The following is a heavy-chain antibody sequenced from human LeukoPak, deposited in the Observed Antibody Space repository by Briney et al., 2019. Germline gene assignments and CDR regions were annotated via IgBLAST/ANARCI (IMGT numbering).Heavy chain of an antibody. V-gene: IGHV3-30*18. CDR3: AKDWGSRRYSAHFDY. CDR2: ISYDGSNK. J-gene: IGHJ4*02. CDR1: GFTFNNYG. D-gene: IGHD3-16*01. Sequence: PGGSLRLSCAASGFTFNNYGIYWVRQAPGKGLEWVAAISYDGSNKYYADSVKGRFTISRDTSKNTLYLQMNSLRAEDTAVYYCAKDWGSRRYSAHFDYWGQGTLVTVSS.